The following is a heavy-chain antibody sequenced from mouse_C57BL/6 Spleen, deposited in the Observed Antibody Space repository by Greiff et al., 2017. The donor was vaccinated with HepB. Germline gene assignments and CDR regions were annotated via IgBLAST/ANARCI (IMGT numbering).Heavy chain of an antibody. CDR2: IHPNSGST. V-gene: IGHV1-64*01. D-gene: IGHD3-2*02. CDR3: ALDSSGYWFAY. CDR1: GYTFTSYW. J-gene: IGHJ3*01. Sequence: QVQLQQSGAELVKPGASVKLSCKASGYTFTSYWMHWVKQRPGQGLEWIGMIHPNSGSTNYNEKFKSKATLTVDKSSSTAYMQLSSLTSVDSAVYYCALDSSGYWFAYWGQGTLVTVSA.